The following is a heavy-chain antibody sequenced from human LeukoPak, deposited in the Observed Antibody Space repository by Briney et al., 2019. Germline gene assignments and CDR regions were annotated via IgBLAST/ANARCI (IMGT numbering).Heavy chain of an antibody. CDR2: ISGSGGST. D-gene: IGHD3-3*01. CDR1: GFTFSNYA. V-gene: IGHV3-23*01. CDR3: ATPIHGPLYGFWSDYTYGVDV. J-gene: IGHJ6*02. Sequence: GGSLRLSCEASGFTFSNYAMSWVRQAPGKGLEWVSIISGSGGSTNYADSVKGRFIITRDNSKNTLYLQMSSLRAEDTAVYYCATPIHGPLYGFWSDYTYGVDVWGQGTTVTVSS.